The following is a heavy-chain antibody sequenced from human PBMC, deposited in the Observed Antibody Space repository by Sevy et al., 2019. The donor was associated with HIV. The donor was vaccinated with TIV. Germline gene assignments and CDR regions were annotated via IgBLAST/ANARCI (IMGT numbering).Heavy chain of an antibody. J-gene: IGHJ4*02. CDR1: GNTLTGLS. CDR2: FDPEDDRI. Sequence: ASVKVSCKVSGNTLTGLSMNWVRQAPGEGLEWMGTFDPEDDRIMYAQKFQGRVTMTEDTSTDTAYMELSSLRSEDTVVYYCATTKDYYDNSGYPFDYWGQGTLVTVSS. V-gene: IGHV1-24*01. CDR3: ATTKDYYDNSGYPFDY. D-gene: IGHD3-22*01.